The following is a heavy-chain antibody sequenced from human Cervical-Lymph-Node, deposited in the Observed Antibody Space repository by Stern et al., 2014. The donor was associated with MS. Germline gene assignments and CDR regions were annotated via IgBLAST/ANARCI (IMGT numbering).Heavy chain of an antibody. CDR3: ARLNDSGWYPAYLQE. J-gene: IGHJ1*01. CDR2: IFFGEST. V-gene: IGHV4-39*01. D-gene: IGHD6-19*01. CDR1: GGSISSGTYS. Sequence: QLQLQESGPGLVKPSETLSLTCTVSGGSISSGTYSWGWIRQAPGEGLEWIGSIFFGESTYYTPSLKGRVTISVDTSKNQFSLKVNSVTAADTAVYFCARLNDSGWYPAYLQEWGQGTLVTVSS.